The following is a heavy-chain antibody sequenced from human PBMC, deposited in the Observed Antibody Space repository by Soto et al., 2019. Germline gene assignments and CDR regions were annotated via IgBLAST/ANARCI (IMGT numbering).Heavy chain of an antibody. J-gene: IGHJ6*02. Sequence: SVKVSCKASGFTFTSSAVQWVRQARGQRLEWIGWIVVGSGNTNYAQKFQERVTITRDMSTSTAYMELSSLRSEDTAVYYCAARPRDYSSSWYSPNHYYYYYGMDVWGQGTTVTVSS. V-gene: IGHV1-58*01. D-gene: IGHD6-13*01. CDR3: AARPRDYSSSWYSPNHYYYYYGMDV. CDR1: GFTFTSSA. CDR2: IVVGSGNT.